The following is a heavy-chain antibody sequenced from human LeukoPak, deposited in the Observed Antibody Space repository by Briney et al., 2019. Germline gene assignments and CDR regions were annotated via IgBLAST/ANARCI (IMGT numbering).Heavy chain of an antibody. D-gene: IGHD3-10*01. CDR3: AREGYYGSGSYPSFDY. CDR1: GFTFSSYA. V-gene: IGHV3-30-3*01. Sequence: GRSLRLSCVASGFTFSSYAMHWVRQAPGKGLEWVAVISYDGSNKYYADSVKGRFTISRDNSKNTLYLQMNSLRAEDTAVYYCAREGYYGSGSYPSFDYWGQGTLVTVSS. J-gene: IGHJ4*02. CDR2: ISYDGSNK.